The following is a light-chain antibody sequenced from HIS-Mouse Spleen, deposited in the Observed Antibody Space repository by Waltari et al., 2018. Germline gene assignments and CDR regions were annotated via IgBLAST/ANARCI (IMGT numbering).Light chain of an antibody. V-gene: IGLV3-10*01. Sequence: SYELTQPPSVSVSPGQTARITCYGDPLPQKYAYWYQQKSGQAPLLVIYEDSKRPSGIPERFSGSSSGTMATLTISGAQVEDEADYYCYSTDSSGNHVVFGGGTKLTVL. CDR3: YSTDSSGNHVV. J-gene: IGLJ2*01. CDR1: PLPQKY. CDR2: EDS.